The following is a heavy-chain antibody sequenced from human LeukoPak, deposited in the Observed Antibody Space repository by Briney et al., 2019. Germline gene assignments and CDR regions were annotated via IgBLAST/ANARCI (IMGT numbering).Heavy chain of an antibody. CDR1: GFPFSIHG. D-gene: IGHD3-3*01. CDR2: ISPGGGPT. V-gene: IGHV3-21*01. Sequence: GGSLRLSCAGSGFPFSIHGMNWVRQAPGKGLEWVSGISPGGGPTYYADSVKGRFTISRDNAKNSLYLQMNSLRAEDTAVYYCARDQGEWLLSGEFDYWGQGTLVTVSS. J-gene: IGHJ4*02. CDR3: ARDQGEWLLSGEFDY.